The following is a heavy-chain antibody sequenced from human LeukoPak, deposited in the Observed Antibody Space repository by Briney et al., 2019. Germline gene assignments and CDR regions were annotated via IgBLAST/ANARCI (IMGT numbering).Heavy chain of an antibody. CDR3: ARGDIVVVPAARRDNWFDP. Sequence: GSLRLSCAASGFTVSSNYMSWVRQPPGKGLEWIGEINHSGSTNYNPSLKSRVTISVDMSKNQFSLKLSSVTAADTAVYYCARGDIVVVPAARRDNWFDPWGQGTLVTVSS. J-gene: IGHJ5*02. V-gene: IGHV4-34*01. CDR2: INHSGST. CDR1: GFTVSSNY. D-gene: IGHD2-2*01.